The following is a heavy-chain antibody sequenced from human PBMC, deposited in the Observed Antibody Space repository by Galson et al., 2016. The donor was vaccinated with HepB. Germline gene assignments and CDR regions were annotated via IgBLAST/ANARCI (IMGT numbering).Heavy chain of an antibody. D-gene: IGHD3-22*01. Sequence: SLRLSCATSGFNFADSIMNWVRLGPGQGLEWIASITRAGHGATTEYAAAVKGRFRISRDDSKSIAYLQMNSLKTEDTAVYYCTRGHYEAYWGQGTLVTVSS. CDR1: GFNFADSI. CDR2: ITRAGHGATT. V-gene: IGHV3-49*04. CDR3: TRGHYEAY. J-gene: IGHJ4*02.